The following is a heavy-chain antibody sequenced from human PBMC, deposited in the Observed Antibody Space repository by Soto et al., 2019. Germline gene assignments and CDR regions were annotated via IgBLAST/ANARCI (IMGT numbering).Heavy chain of an antibody. CDR2: IWYDGSNK. D-gene: IGHD4-17*01. J-gene: IGHJ3*02. CDR1: GLTVNSYG. V-gene: IGHV3-33*01. Sequence: PGGSMRLSCAPSGLTVNSYGMHWARQDPGKGLEWVAVIWYDGSNKVYADSVKGRFTISRDNSKNTLYLQMNSLRAEDTAVYYCARDLSGDYGALDTWGQGTMVTVSS. CDR3: ARDLSGDYGALDT.